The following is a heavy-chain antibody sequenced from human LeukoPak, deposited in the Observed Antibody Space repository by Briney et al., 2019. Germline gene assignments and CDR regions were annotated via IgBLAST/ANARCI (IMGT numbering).Heavy chain of an antibody. D-gene: IGHD5-18*01. CDR1: GYTFTTYD. J-gene: IGHJ4*02. Sequence: ASVKVSCKASGYTFTTYDINWVRQATGQGLEWMGWMNPNSGNTGYTQRFQGRVTMTRDTSISTAYMELNSLTSEDTAVYYCAKNVRDTGTFDYWGQGTLVTVSS. CDR3: AKNVRDTGTFDY. CDR2: MNPNSGNT. V-gene: IGHV1-8*01.